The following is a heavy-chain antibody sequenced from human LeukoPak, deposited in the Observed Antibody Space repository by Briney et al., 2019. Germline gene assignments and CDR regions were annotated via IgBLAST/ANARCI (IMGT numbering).Heavy chain of an antibody. CDR1: GYTFTSNY. CDR2: ISPSGGST. J-gene: IGHJ4*02. D-gene: IGHD5-18*01. Sequence: ASVKVSCKAFGYTFTSNYMHWVRQAPGQGPEWMGVISPSGGSTTYAQKFQGRVTLTRDMSTSTDYLELSSLRSEDTAVYYCARANGYGLLDYWGQGTLVTVSS. V-gene: IGHV1-46*01. CDR3: ARANGYGLLDY.